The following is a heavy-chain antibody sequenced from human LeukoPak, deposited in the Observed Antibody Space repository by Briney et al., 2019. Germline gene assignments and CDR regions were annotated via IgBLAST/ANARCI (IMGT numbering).Heavy chain of an antibody. CDR2: ISGSGGDT. V-gene: IGHV3-23*01. D-gene: IGHD2-8*01. CDR1: GFTFSSYA. J-gene: IGHJ4*02. Sequence: GGSLRLSCAASGFTFSSYAMSWVRQAPGKGLEWVSGISGSGGDTYYADSVKGRFTISRDNSKNTLYLQMNSLRGEDTAVYYCAKDRSCTNNICHGDFDYWGQGTLVTVSS. CDR3: AKDRSCTNNICHGDFDY.